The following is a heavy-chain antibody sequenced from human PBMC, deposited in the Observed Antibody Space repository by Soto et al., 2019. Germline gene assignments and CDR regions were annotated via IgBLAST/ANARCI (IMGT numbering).Heavy chain of an antibody. V-gene: IGHV4-59*01. J-gene: IGHJ4*02. CDR1: GGSISGYY. Sequence: SETLSLTCTVSGGSISGYYWSWIRQPPGKGLEWIAYIYYSGSTDYNPSLKSRVTISVDTSRNQFSLKLSSVTAADTAVYYCARNNPLGDHVDYWGQGTLVTVS. CDR3: ARNNPLGDHVDY. CDR2: IYYSGST. D-gene: IGHD3-16*01.